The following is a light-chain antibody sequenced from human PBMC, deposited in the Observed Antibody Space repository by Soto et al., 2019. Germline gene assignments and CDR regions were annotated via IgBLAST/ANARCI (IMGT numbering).Light chain of an antibody. CDR2: GAS. J-gene: IGKJ1*01. CDR3: QQYNSWMWT. CDR1: QSVSRK. Sequence: ELWMTQSPAPLSVSTGEGGTLSCRASQSVSRKLDWSQKKPGQAPRLLIYGASTRATGIPARLSGSGSGTELTIIISSLKSEESAVYYCQQYNSWMWTFGHGTKVDIK. V-gene: IGKV3-15*01.